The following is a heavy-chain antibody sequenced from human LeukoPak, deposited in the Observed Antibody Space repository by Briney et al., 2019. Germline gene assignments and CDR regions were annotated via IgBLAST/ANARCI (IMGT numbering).Heavy chain of an antibody. CDR2: IHHSGST. J-gene: IGHJ4*02. CDR3: VRGPPRFVSY. D-gene: IGHD5-24*01. CDR1: GYSISNGYY. Sequence: PSETLSLTCAVSGYSISNGYYWGWIRQPAGKGLEWIGSIHHSGSTFYNPSLKSRVTISLDTPKNLFSLNMTSVTAADTAVYYCVRGPPRFVSYWGQGTLVTVSS. V-gene: IGHV4-38-2*01.